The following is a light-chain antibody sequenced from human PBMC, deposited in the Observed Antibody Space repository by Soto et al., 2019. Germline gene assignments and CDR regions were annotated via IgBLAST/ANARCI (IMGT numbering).Light chain of an antibody. CDR2: EAS. Sequence: DIPLTQSQSLLSASLVDRVTIXWRASHDISTYLAWYQQKPGKAPKLMIYEASTLQSGVPSRFSGSGSGTEFTLTISGLLPEDFATYHCQQLNTLPFTFGQGTRLEIK. J-gene: IGKJ5*01. CDR1: HDISTY. CDR3: QQLNTLPFT. V-gene: IGKV1-9*01.